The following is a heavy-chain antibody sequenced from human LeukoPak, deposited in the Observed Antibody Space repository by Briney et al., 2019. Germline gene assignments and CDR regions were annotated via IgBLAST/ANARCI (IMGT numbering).Heavy chain of an antibody. V-gene: IGHV1-18*01. D-gene: IGHD6-19*01. CDR2: ISAYNGNT. CDR3: AREQQWLDPARHGFDY. Sequence: GASVKVSCKASGYTFTSNGISWVRQVPGQGLEWMGWISAYNGNTNYAQKFQGRVTMTTDTSTSTAKMELRSLRSDDTAVYYCAREQQWLDPARHGFDYWGQGTLVTVSS. J-gene: IGHJ4*02. CDR1: GYTFTSNG.